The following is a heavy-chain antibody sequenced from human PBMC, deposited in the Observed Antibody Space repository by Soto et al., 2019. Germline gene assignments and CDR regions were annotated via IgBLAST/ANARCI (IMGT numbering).Heavy chain of an antibody. Sequence: GGSLRLSCAASGFSFSTYNMDWVRQAPGKGPEWIAYISTTSFTIYYADSVKGRFTISRDNDRNSLYLEMNSLRDEDTAVYYCARARCYDGTCYSASDSWGQGTLVTVSS. D-gene: IGHD2-15*01. CDR2: ISTTSFTI. J-gene: IGHJ1*01. CDR1: GFSFSTYN. V-gene: IGHV3-48*02. CDR3: ARARCYDGTCYSASDS.